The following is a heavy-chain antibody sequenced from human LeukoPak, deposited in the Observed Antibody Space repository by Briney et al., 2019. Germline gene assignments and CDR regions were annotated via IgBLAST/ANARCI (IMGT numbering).Heavy chain of an antibody. V-gene: IGHV3-7*03. Sequence: GGSLRLSCVASGFTFTSYWMAWVRQTPGKGLEWVADIKDDGSGEYYVDSVKGRFTISRDNAKNSLYLQMNSLRAEDTAVYYCARAGEQLTFDYWGQGTLVTVSS. CDR2: IKDDGSGE. J-gene: IGHJ4*02. CDR3: ARAGEQLTFDY. D-gene: IGHD6-13*01. CDR1: GFTFTSYW.